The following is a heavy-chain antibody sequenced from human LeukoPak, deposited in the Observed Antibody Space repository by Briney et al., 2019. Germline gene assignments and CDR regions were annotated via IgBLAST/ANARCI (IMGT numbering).Heavy chain of an antibody. D-gene: IGHD3-10*01. Sequence: GGTLKLSCAASGFTFSTYGMSWVRQAPGKGLEWVSAINSGGGSTYYADSVKGRFTISRDNSKNTLYLQMNSLRPEDTAVYYCVKRVQYGSGSYHFDYWGRGTLVTVSS. V-gene: IGHV3-23*01. J-gene: IGHJ4*02. CDR1: GFTFSTYG. CDR2: INSGGGST. CDR3: VKRVQYGSGSYHFDY.